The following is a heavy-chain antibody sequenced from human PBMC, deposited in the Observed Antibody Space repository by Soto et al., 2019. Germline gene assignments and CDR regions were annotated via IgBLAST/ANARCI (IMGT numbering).Heavy chain of an antibody. V-gene: IGHV3-30-3*01. CDR3: ARGSGSSGEPRGGRGQFDY. CDR2: ISYDGSNK. D-gene: IGHD2-15*01. Sequence: QVQLVESGGGVVQPGRSLRLSCAASGFTFSSYAMHWVRQAPGKGLEWVAVISYDGSNKYYADSVKGRFTISRDNAKNPLYRQMNSVKGTDTAVYYCARGSGSSGEPRGGRGQFDYWGRGTLVTVSS. CDR1: GFTFSSYA. J-gene: IGHJ4*02.